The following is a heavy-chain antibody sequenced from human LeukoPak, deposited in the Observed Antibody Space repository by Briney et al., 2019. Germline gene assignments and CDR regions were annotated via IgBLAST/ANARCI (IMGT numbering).Heavy chain of an antibody. J-gene: IGHJ3*02. D-gene: IGHD6-25*01. CDR3: ARDRLLNDAFDI. CDR2: IYYSGST. V-gene: IGHV4-59*01. CDR1: GGSISNYY. Sequence: PSETLSLTCIVSGGSISNYYWSWIRQPPGKGLEWIGYIYYSGSTNYNPSLKSRVTISVDTSKNQFSLKLSSVTAADTAVYYCARDRLLNDAFDIWGQGTMVTVSS.